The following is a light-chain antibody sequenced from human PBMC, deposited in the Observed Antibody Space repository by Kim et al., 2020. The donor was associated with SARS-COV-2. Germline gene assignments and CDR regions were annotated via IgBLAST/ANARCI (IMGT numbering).Light chain of an antibody. Sequence: IQLTQSPSTLSLSPGDRATLSCRASQSVSSYLAWYQQKPGQAPKLLIYDASTRATGIPARFSGSVSGTDFTLTISSLEPEDFAVYYCQQRIKWPLTFGGGSKGDIK. CDR2: DAS. CDR1: QSVSSY. CDR3: QQRIKWPLT. V-gene: IGKV3-11*01. J-gene: IGKJ4*01.